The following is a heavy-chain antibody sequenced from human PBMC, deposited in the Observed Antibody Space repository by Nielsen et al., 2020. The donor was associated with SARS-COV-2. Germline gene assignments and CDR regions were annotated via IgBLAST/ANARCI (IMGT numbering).Heavy chain of an antibody. CDR1: GYSFTSYW. CDR2: IDPSDSYT. J-gene: IGHJ6*02. D-gene: IGHD3-16*01. V-gene: IGHV5-10-1*01. Sequence: GESLKISCKGSGYSFTSYWISWVRQLPGKGLEWMGRIDPSDSYTNYSPSFQGHVTISADKSISTAYLQWSSLKASDTAMYYCATTSYYYYGMDVWGQGTTVTVSS. CDR3: ATTSYYYYGMDV.